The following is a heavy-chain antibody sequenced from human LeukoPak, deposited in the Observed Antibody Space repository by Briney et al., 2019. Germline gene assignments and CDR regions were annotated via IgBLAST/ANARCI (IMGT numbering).Heavy chain of an antibody. D-gene: IGHD2-15*01. CDR1: GFTFSSSA. CDR3: AKQLGYCSDGSCYFPY. J-gene: IGHJ4*02. CDR2: ISNNGGYT. V-gene: IGHV3-23*01. Sequence: GGSLRLSCAASGFTFSSSAMSWVRQAPGKGLGGVSAISNNGGYTYYADSVQGRFTISRDNSKSTLCLQMNSLRAEDTAVYYCAKQLGYCSDGSCYFPYWGQGTLVTVSS.